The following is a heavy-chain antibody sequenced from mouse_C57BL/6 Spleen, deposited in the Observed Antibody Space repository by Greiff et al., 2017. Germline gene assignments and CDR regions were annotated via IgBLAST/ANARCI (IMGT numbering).Heavy chain of an antibody. J-gene: IGHJ4*01. Sequence: DVQLVESGGGLVKPGGSLKLSCAASGFTFSDYGMHWVRQAPEKGLEWVAYISSGGSAIYYADTVKGRFTISRGNAKNTLILQMTSLGSEDTAMYYCERRDYGSSRYAMDVWGQGTSVTVSS. D-gene: IGHD1-1*01. CDR2: ISSGGSAI. V-gene: IGHV5-17*01. CDR3: ERRDYGSSRYAMDV. CDR1: GFTFSDYG.